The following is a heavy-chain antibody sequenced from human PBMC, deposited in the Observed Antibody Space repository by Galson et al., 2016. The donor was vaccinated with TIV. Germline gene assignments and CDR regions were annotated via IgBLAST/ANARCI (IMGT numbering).Heavy chain of an antibody. V-gene: IGHV2-5*01. CDR2: IYWNDDK. D-gene: IGHD3-22*01. J-gene: IGHJ4*02. Sequence: PALVKPTQTLTLTCTVSGLSLTTSAVSVGWIRQPPGKPLEWLALIYWNDDKRYSPSLKSRVAITRDTSKNQVVLTMTNMDPVDTATYYCARTPADHSDSSVGGYFDYWGQGILVTVSS. CDR1: GLSLTTSAVS. CDR3: ARTPADHSDSSVGGYFDY.